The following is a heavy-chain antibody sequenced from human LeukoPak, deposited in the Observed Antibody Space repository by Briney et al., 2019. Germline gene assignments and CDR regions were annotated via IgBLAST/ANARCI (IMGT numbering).Heavy chain of an antibody. CDR3: ARDLSSRGVISLDY. CDR2: IYSDGRT. V-gene: IGHV4-4*07. CDR1: GGSISNYY. D-gene: IGHD3-10*01. Sequence: SETLSLTCTVSGGSISNYYWSWIRQPAGKGLEWIGRIYSDGRTNYDLSLSSRLAMSVDTSKNQFSLKLSSVTAADTAVYYCARDLSSRGVISLDYWSQGTLVTVSS. J-gene: IGHJ4*02.